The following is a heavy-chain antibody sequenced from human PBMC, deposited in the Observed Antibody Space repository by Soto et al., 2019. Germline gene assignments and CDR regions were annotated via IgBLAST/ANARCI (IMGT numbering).Heavy chain of an antibody. CDR2: ISSAGNNK. CDR3: VRGHGMDV. J-gene: IGHJ6*02. V-gene: IGHV3-30*04. CDR1: RFTFSTFA. Sequence: PGGSLRLSCAASRFTFSTFAMHWVRQAPGKGLEWVAFISSAGNNKYYADSVKGRFTISGDNSKNTVDLQMTSLRAEDTAVYYCVRGHGMDVWGQGTTVTVSS.